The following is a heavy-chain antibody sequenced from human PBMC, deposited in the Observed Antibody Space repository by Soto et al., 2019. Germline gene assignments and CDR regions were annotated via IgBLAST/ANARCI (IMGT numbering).Heavy chain of an antibody. CDR3: AKAVGEQHGYDFFFDH. V-gene: IGHV3-30*18. J-gene: IGHJ4*02. D-gene: IGHD1-1*01. CDR2: VSFDGNKQ. CDR1: GFIFNSCD. Sequence: QVHVVESGGGVVQPGRTLRLSCVTSGFIFNSCDMHWVRQAPGKGLEWVAVVSFDGNKQYYVDSVKSRFTVSRDNSKHTVYLQMESLRPDDTAVYYCAKAVGEQHGYDFFFDHWGQGTLGSVSS.